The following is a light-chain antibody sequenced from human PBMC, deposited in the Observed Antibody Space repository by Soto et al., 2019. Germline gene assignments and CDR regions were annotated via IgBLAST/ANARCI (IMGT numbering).Light chain of an antibody. CDR2: DAS. V-gene: IGKV3-11*01. CDR3: HLRSDWALT. CDR1: QIISNF. Sequence: EIVLTQSPATLSLSPGERATLSCRASQIISNFLSWYQQKPGQAPSLLIYDASNRATGIPARFSGSGSGTDFTLTISSLEPEDFAIDYCHLRSDWALTFGGGTEVQIK. J-gene: IGKJ4*01.